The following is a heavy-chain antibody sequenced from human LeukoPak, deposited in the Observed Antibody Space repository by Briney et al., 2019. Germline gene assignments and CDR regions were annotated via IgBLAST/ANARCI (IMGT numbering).Heavy chain of an antibody. Sequence: GGSLRLSCVASGFTFRSYAMSWVRQAAGKGLEWVSAISGSGESTYYADSVKGRFTISRDNFKNTLYLHMNSLRAQDTAVYYXXXXXYDFWSGYYFDYWGQGALVTVSS. CDR2: ISGSGEST. V-gene: IGHV3-23*01. J-gene: IGHJ4*02. CDR1: GFTFRSYA. D-gene: IGHD3-3*01. CDR3: XXXXYDFWSGYYFDY.